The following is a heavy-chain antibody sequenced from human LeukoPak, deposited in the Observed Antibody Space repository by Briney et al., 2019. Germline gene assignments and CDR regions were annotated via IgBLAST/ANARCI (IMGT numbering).Heavy chain of an antibody. Sequence: SETLSLTCTVSGGSINSNTYSWGWIRQPPVKGLEWIGSIYYSGSTYYNPSLKSRVTVSVDTSKNQFSLKLSSVTAADTAVYYCARLLEPRDWGQGTLVTVSS. CDR2: IYYSGST. CDR3: ARLLEPRD. V-gene: IGHV4-39*01. D-gene: IGHD1-14*01. CDR1: GGSINSNTYS. J-gene: IGHJ4*02.